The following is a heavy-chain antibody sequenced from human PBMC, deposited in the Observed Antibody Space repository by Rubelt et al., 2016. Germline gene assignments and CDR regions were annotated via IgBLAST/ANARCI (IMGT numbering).Heavy chain of an antibody. Sequence: QVQLQESGPGLVEPSETLSLTCTVSGGSISSYYWSWIRQPPGKGLEWIGYIYYSGSTNYNPSLTSRVTILVDTSKNQFSRTMRAVTAADTAVYYCARHYCSGGNCYYFNYWGQGTLVTVSS. CDR1: GGSISSYY. V-gene: IGHV4-59*08. CDR2: IYYSGST. D-gene: IGHD2-15*01. CDR3: ARHYCSGGNCYYFNY. J-gene: IGHJ4*02.